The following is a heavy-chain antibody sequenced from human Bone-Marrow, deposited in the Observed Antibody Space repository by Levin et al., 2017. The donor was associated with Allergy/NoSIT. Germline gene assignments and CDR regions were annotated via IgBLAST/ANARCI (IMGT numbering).Heavy chain of an antibody. Sequence: HAGGSLRLSCTTSGFTFSSYWMSWVRQAPGKGLEWVANIRHDGSEIHYVDSVKGRFTISRDNAKNSLYLQMNSLRAEDTAVYYCVREDANWFDPWGQGTLVTVFS. J-gene: IGHJ5*02. CDR1: GFTFSSYW. D-gene: IGHD5-24*01. V-gene: IGHV3-7*01. CDR2: IRHDGSEI. CDR3: VREDANWFDP.